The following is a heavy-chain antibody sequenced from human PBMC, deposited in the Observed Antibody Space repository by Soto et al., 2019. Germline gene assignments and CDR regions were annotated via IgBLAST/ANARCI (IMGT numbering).Heavy chain of an antibody. J-gene: IGHJ4*02. Sequence: GGSLRLSCAASGFTFDDYAMHWVRQAPGKGLEWVSGISWNSGSIGYADSVKGRFTISRDNAKNSLYLQMNSLRAEDTALYYCAKDHQGGFDYWGQGTLVTVSS. CDR1: GFTFDDYA. CDR2: ISWNSGSI. V-gene: IGHV3-9*01. CDR3: AKDHQGGFDY.